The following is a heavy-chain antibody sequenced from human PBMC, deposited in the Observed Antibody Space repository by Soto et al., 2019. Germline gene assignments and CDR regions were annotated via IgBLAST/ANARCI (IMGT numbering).Heavy chain of an antibody. CDR2: ISSSSSYI. J-gene: IGHJ6*02. Sequence: EVQLVESGGGLVKPGGSLRLSCAASGFTFSSYSMNWVRQAPGKGLEWVSSISSSSSYIYYADSVKGRFTISRDNAKNSLYLQMNSLRAEDTAVYYCARGPVEAYCGCDCYSVWVWGQGTTVTVSS. CDR1: GFTFSSYS. CDR3: ARGPVEAYCGCDCYSVWV. V-gene: IGHV3-21*01. D-gene: IGHD2-21*02.